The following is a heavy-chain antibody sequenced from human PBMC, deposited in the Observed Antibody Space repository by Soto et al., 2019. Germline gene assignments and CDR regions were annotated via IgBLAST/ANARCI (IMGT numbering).Heavy chain of an antibody. V-gene: IGHV3-74*01. Sequence: WGSLRLSCAASGFTFSSYWMHWVLQPPGKGLVWVSRIKSDGNTTKNADSVKGRLTIYRDKAKNTLYLQMNSLRAEDTAVYHWARGLVPGDSGMDVWRQGTTVTV. CDR1: GFTFSSYW. D-gene: IGHD3-3*01. CDR2: IKSDGNTT. J-gene: IGHJ6*02. CDR3: ARGLVPGDSGMDV.